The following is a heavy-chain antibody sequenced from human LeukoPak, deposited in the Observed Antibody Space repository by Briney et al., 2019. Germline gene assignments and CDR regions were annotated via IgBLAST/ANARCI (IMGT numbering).Heavy chain of an antibody. J-gene: IGHJ4*02. D-gene: IGHD2-8*02. Sequence: GGSLRLSCAASGFTFSSYSMNWARQAPGKGLEWVSSISSSSSYIYYADSVKGRFTISRDNAKNSLYLQMNSLRAEDTAVYYCARDRRTTGGYDYWGQGTLVTVSS. CDR1: GFTFSSYS. CDR2: ISSSSSYI. V-gene: IGHV3-21*01. CDR3: ARDRRTTGGYDY.